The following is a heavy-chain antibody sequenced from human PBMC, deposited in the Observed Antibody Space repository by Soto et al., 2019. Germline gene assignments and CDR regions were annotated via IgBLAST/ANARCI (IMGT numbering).Heavy chain of an antibody. D-gene: IGHD6-19*01. CDR3: ARIPDRSGWEGFDY. V-gene: IGHV2-26*01. J-gene: IGHJ4*02. Sequence: QVTLKESGPVLLKPTETLTLTCTVSGFSLSIAGMGVSWVRQPPGKALEWLAHIFSNDEKSYNTSLKSRLTISKDSSRGQVVLTITNMDPLDTATYYCARIPDRSGWEGFDYWGQGTLVTVSS. CDR1: GFSLSIAGMG. CDR2: IFSNDEK.